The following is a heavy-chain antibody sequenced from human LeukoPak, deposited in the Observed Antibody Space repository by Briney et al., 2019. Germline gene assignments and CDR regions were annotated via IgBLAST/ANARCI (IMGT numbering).Heavy chain of an antibody. D-gene: IGHD3-3*01. J-gene: IGHJ6*04. CDR3: ARTLEWSTKVPWDV. Sequence: PSETLSLTCTVSGGSISSYYWSWIRQPPGKGLEWIGYIYYSGSTNYNPSLKSRVTISVDTSKNQFSLKLSSVTAADTAVYYCARTLEWSTKVPWDVWGKGTTVTVSS. CDR2: IYYSGST. CDR1: GGSISSYY. V-gene: IGHV4-59*01.